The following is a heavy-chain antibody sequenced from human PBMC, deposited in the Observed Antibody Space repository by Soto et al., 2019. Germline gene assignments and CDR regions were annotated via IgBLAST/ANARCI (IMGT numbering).Heavy chain of an antibody. CDR2: ISGSGGST. J-gene: IGHJ6*03. Sequence: GGSLRLSCAASGFTFSSYAMSWVRQAPGKGLEWVSAISGSGGSTYYADSVKGRFTISRDNSKNTLYLQMNSLRVEDTAVYYCAKGGPVAMDYYYMDVWGKGTTVTVSS. CDR1: GFTFSSYA. CDR3: AKGGPVAMDYYYMDV. D-gene: IGHD5-12*01. V-gene: IGHV3-23*01.